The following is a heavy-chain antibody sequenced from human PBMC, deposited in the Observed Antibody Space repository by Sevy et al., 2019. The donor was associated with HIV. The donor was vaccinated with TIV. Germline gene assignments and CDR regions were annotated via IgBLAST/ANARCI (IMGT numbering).Heavy chain of an antibody. CDR1: GFTFSGYY. Sequence: GGSLRLSCAASGFTFSGYYMSWIRQAPGKGLEWVSYISGSGTTIYYADSVKVRFTISRDNAKNSLFLQINSLRVEDTAVYYCARDLWFGGFWGNWFDPWGQGSLVTVSS. CDR3: ARDLWFGGFWGNWFDP. D-gene: IGHD3-10*01. V-gene: IGHV3-11*04. CDR2: ISGSGTTI. J-gene: IGHJ5*02.